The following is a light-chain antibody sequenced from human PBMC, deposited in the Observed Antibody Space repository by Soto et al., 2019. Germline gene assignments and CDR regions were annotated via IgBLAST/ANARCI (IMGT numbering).Light chain of an antibody. CDR3: QVYDRSPL. CDR1: QSISTN. J-gene: IGKJ4*01. CDR2: GAS. Sequence: TQSPATLSVSPGERVSLSCRASQSISTNLAWYQQKPGQAPRLLIYGASGRASGIPDRFTGSGSGTDFTLTISSLEPEDFGVYYCQVYDRSPLFGGGTKVDIK. V-gene: IGKV3-20*01.